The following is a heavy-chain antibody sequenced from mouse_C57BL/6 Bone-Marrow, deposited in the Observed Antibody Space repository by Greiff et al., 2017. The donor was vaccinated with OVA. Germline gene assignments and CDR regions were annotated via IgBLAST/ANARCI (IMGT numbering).Heavy chain of an antibody. CDR3: ARSRGNDWYFDV. V-gene: IGHV1-74*01. J-gene: IGHJ1*03. D-gene: IGHD2-1*01. Sequence: VKLQQPGAELVKPGASVKVSCKASGYTFTSYWMHWVKQRPGQGLEWIGRIHPSDSYTNYNQKFKGKATLTVDTSSSTAYMQLSSLTSEDSAVYYCARSRGNDWYFDVWGTGTTVTVSS. CDR1: GYTFTSYW. CDR2: IHPSDSYT.